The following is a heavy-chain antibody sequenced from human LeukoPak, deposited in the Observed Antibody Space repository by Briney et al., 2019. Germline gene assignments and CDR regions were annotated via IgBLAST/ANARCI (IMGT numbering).Heavy chain of an antibody. Sequence: TSETLSLTCTVSGGSISSYYWSWIRQPPGKGLEWIGYIYYSGSTNYNPSLKSRVTISVDTSKNQFSLKLSSVTAADTAVYYCAGGSSYSPAFDIWGQGTMVTVSS. CDR3: AGGSSYSPAFDI. CDR2: IYYSGST. CDR1: GGSISSYY. D-gene: IGHD2-21*01. J-gene: IGHJ3*02. V-gene: IGHV4-59*01.